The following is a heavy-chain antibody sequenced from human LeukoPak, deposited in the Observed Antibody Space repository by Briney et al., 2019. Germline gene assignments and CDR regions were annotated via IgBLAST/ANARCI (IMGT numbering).Heavy chain of an antibody. CDR3: ARGITYYDFWSGYYPPYDAFDI. D-gene: IGHD3-3*01. CDR2: IYYSGST. J-gene: IGHJ3*02. Sequence: PSETLSLTCTVSGGSISSYYWSWIRQPPGKGLEWIGYIYYSGSTNYNPSLKSRVTISVDTSKNQFSLKLSSVTAADTAVYYCARGITYYDFWSGYYPPYDAFDIWGQGTMVTVSS. CDR1: GGSISSYY. V-gene: IGHV4-59*08.